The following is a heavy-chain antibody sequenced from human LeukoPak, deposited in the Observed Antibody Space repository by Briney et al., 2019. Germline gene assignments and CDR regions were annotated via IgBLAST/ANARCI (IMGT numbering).Heavy chain of an antibody. CDR1: GFTFSSYS. J-gene: IGHJ3*02. V-gene: IGHV3-21*06. Sequence: NPGGSLRLSCAASGFTFSSYSMNWVRQAPGKGLEWVSSITRSNYIYYADSVKGRFTISRDNAKNSLYLQMNSLRAEDTAVYYCAGYVSSGRRDAFDIWGQGTMVTVSS. D-gene: IGHD3-22*01. CDR3: AGYVSSGRRDAFDI. CDR2: ITRSNYI.